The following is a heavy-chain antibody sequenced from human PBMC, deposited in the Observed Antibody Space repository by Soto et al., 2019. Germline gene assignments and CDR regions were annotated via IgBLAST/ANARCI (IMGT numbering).Heavy chain of an antibody. CDR1: GFTFNSYT. J-gene: IGHJ4*02. CDR3: ASGRRFGNGYNLGFDY. V-gene: IGHV3-30-3*01. Sequence: QVQLVESGGGVVQPGRSLRLSCAASGFTFNSYTMHWVRQAPGKGLEWVAAISFDGSKKYYADSVKDRFTVSRDNSKNTLYVQMNSLRPEDTAVYYCASGRRFGNGYNLGFDYWGQGTLVTVSS. D-gene: IGHD5-12*01. CDR2: ISFDGSKK.